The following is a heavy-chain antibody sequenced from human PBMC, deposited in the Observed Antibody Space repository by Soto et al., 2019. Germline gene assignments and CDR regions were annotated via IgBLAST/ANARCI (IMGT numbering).Heavy chain of an antibody. Sequence: GGSLRLSCSASGFTFSSYAMHWVRQAPGKGLEYVSAISSNGSSTYYANSVKGRFTISRDNSKNTLYLQMSSLKAEDTAVDYCGKVVTMVRGVTEYFQHWGQGTMVTVSS. J-gene: IGHJ1*01. CDR1: GFTFSSYA. V-gene: IGHV3-64D*06. CDR2: ISSNGSST. CDR3: GKVVTMVRGVTEYFQH. D-gene: IGHD3-10*01.